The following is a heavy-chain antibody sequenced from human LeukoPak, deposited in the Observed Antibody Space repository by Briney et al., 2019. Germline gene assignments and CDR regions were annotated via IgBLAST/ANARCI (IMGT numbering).Heavy chain of an antibody. V-gene: IGHV4-39*07. CDR1: GGSISSTIHY. CDR2: SYYSGST. Sequence: SETLSLTCSVSGGSISSTIHYWDWIRQPPAKGLEWIGSSYYSGSTYYNQSLKSRVAISLDRSKNQLSLKLTSVTAADTAVYYCARYGLLGLSEINGYDIWGQGTMVTVSS. J-gene: IGHJ3*02. CDR3: ARYGLLGLSEINGYDI. D-gene: IGHD3/OR15-3a*01.